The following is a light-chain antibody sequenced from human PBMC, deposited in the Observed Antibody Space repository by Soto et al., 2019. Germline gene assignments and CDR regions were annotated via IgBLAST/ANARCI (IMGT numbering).Light chain of an antibody. V-gene: IGLV1-47*02. CDR3: ASWDARLSGWV. J-gene: IGLJ3*02. CDR2: SNN. Sequence: QSVLTQPPSASGTPGQRVTISCSGSSSNIGSNYVYWYQQLPGTAPKLLIYSNNQRPSGVPDRFSASKSGASASLVISGLRSEDEADYYCASWDARLSGWVFGGGTKLTVL. CDR1: SSNIGSNY.